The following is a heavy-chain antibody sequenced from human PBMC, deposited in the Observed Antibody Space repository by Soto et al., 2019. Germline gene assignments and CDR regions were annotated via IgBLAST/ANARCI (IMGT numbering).Heavy chain of an antibody. CDR1: GFTFVSYA. J-gene: IGHJ5*02. CDR3: AKRIAVAGNNWFDP. V-gene: IGHV3-23*01. Sequence: WGSLRLACAASGFTFVSYAMICFRHAPWKGLEWVSAISGSGGSTYYADSVKGRFTISRDNSKNTLYLQMNSLRAEDTAVYYCAKRIAVAGNNWFDPWGQGTLVTVSS. CDR2: ISGSGGST. D-gene: IGHD6-19*01.